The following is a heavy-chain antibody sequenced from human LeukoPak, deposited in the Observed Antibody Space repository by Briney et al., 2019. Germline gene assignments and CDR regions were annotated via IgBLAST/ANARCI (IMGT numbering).Heavy chain of an antibody. CDR2: IKSKTDGGTT. CDR3: TTDSTPDYGDNY. V-gene: IGHV3-15*01. J-gene: IGHJ4*02. CDR1: GFTFSNAW. D-gene: IGHD4-17*01. Sequence: GGSLRLSCAASGFTFSNAWMSWVRQAPGKGLEWVGRIKSKTDGGTTDYAAPVKGRFTISRDDSKNTLYLQMNSLKTEDTAVYYCTTDSTPDYGDNYWGQGTLVTVSS.